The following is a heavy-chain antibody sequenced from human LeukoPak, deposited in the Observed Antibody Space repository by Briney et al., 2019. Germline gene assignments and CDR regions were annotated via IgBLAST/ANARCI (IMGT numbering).Heavy chain of an antibody. D-gene: IGHD6-6*01. Sequence: SETMSLTCAVYGGSFSGYYWSWIRQPPGKGLEWIGEINHSGSTNYNPSLKSRVTISVDTSKNQFSLKLSSVTAADTAVYHCARARWYSSSPPFDYWGQGTLVTVSS. CDR2: INHSGST. V-gene: IGHV4-34*01. J-gene: IGHJ4*02. CDR3: ARARWYSSSPPFDY. CDR1: GGSFSGYY.